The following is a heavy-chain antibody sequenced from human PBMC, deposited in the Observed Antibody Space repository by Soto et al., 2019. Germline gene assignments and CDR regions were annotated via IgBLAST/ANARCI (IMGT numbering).Heavy chain of an antibody. J-gene: IGHJ4*02. CDR2: IYYSGST. Sequence: SETLSLTCTVSGGSISSGDYYWSWIRQPPGKGLEWIGYIYYSGSTYYNPSLKSRVTISVDTSKNQFSLKLSSVTAADTAVYYCARVDSSGYQPFDSWGQGTLVTVSS. CDR3: ARVDSSGYQPFDS. V-gene: IGHV4-30-4*01. D-gene: IGHD3-22*01. CDR1: GGSISSGDYY.